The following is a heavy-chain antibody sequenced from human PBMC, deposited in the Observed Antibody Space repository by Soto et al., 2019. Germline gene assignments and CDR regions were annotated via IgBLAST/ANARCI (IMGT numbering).Heavy chain of an antibody. CDR1: GYSFTSYW. J-gene: IGHJ3*02. Sequence: PGESLKISCKGSGYSFTSYWIGWVRQMPGKGLEWMGIIYPGDSDTRYSPSFQGQATISADKSISTAYLQWSSLKASDTAMYYCARSGADTAMVDAFDIWGQGTMVTVSS. D-gene: IGHD5-18*01. V-gene: IGHV5-51*01. CDR2: IYPGDSDT. CDR3: ARSGADTAMVDAFDI.